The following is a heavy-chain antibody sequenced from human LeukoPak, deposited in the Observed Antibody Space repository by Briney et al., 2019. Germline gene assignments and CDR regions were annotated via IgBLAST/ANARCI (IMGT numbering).Heavy chain of an antibody. J-gene: IGHJ3*02. V-gene: IGHV4-39*07. D-gene: IGHD3-10*01. CDR1: DGSISTTSYY. Sequence: SETLSLTCTVSDGSISTTSYYWGWIRQPPGKGLEWIGSIYYSGSTYYNPSLKSRVTISVDTSKNQFSLRLSSVTAADTAVYYCARDLIWFGDPSDAFDIWGQGTMVTVSS. CDR2: IYYSGST. CDR3: ARDLIWFGDPSDAFDI.